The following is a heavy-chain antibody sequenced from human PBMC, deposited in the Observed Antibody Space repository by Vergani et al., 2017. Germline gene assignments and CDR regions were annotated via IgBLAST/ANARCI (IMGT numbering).Heavy chain of an antibody. D-gene: IGHD6-13*01. CDR1: GFTFSSYA. V-gene: IGHV3-23*01. J-gene: IGHJ4*02. CDR2: ISGSGGST. Sequence: EVQLLESGGGLVQPGGSLRLSCAASGFTFSSYAMSWVRQAPGKGLEWVSAISGSGGSTYYADSGKGRFTISRDNSKNTLYRQMNSLRAEDTAVYYCAKVIVRYSSSWYVDYWGQGTLVTVSS. CDR3: AKVIVRYSSSWYVDY.